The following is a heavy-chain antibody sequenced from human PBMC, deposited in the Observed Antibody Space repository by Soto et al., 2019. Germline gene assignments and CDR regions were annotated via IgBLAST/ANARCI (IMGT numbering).Heavy chain of an antibody. J-gene: IGHJ6*03. Sequence: ASVKVSCKASGYTFTSYDINWVRQATGQGLEWMGWMNPNSGNTGYAQKFQGRVTMTRNTSISTAYMELSSLRAEDTAVYYCAGGTMVRGVLLYYYYYMDVWGKGTTVTVSS. V-gene: IGHV1-8*01. CDR3: AGGTMVRGVLLYYYYYMDV. D-gene: IGHD3-10*01. CDR2: MNPNSGNT. CDR1: GYTFTSYD.